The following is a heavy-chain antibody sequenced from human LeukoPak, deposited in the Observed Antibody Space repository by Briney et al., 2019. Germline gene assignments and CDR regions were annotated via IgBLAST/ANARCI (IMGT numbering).Heavy chain of an antibody. CDR3: ARQLYVSGSYYAPMDV. CDR1: GFTFSSHW. V-gene: IGHV3-74*01. Sequence: PGGSLRLSCAASGFTFSSHWMHWVREVPGKGLVWVSRINGDGSRISYADSVKGRFTISRDNAKNTLYLQMNSLRAEDTAVYYCARQLYVSGSYYAPMDVWGKGTTVTISS. J-gene: IGHJ6*03. D-gene: IGHD3-10*01. CDR2: INGDGSRI.